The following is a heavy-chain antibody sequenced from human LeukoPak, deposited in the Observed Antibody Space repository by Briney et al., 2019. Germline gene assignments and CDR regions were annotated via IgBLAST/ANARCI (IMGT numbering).Heavy chain of an antibody. V-gene: IGHV3-30*03. CDR1: GFTFSSYG. CDR2: ISYDGSNK. Sequence: GGSLRLSCAASGFTFSSYGMHWVRQAPGKGLEWVAVISYDGSNKYYADSVKGRFTISRDNSKNTLYLQMNSLRAEDTAVYYCARDRMVWFGKLDDYYYGMDVWGQGTTVTVSS. CDR3: ARDRMVWFGKLDDYYYGMDV. J-gene: IGHJ6*02. D-gene: IGHD3-10*01.